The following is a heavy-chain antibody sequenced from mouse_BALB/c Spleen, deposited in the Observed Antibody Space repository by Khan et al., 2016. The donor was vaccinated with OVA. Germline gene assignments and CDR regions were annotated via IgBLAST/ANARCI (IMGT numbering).Heavy chain of an antibody. Sequence: QVQLKESGPGLVAPSQSLSITCTVSGFSLSRYNIHWVRQPPGKGLEWLGMIWGGGGTDYNSVLKSRLSISKDNSRSQVFLKMNSLQTDDTAMYYCARGYYSYDGYYAMDYWGQGTSVTVSS. CDR3: ARGYYSYDGYYAMDY. CDR2: IWGGGGT. D-gene: IGHD2-12*01. CDR1: GFSLSRYN. J-gene: IGHJ4*01. V-gene: IGHV2-6-4*01.